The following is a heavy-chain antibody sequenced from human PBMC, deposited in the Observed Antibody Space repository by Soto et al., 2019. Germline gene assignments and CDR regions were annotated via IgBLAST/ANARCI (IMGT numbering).Heavy chain of an antibody. CDR1: GWAMWNYY. CDR3: ARLPPISAADTSLFDY. Sequence: SDTLSLTYTDSGWAMWNYYCNRILQSPGKGLECIGYIFYSGSTNYNPSLKSRVTISVDTSKNQFSLILRSVTAADTAVYYCARLPPISAADTSLFDYWGEGTLVTVS. D-gene: IGHD6-13*01. J-gene: IGHJ4*02. V-gene: IGHV4-59*08. CDR2: IFYSGST.